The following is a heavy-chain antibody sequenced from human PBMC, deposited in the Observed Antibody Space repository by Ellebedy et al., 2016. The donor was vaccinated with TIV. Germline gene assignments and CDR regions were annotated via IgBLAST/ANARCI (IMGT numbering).Heavy chain of an antibody. CDR3: ARGATSGGYYYGSGSYGY. V-gene: IGHV4-38-2*02. Sequence: SETLSLXCTVSGYSISSGYYWGWIRQPPGKGLEWIGSIYHSGSTYYNPSLKSRVTISVDTSKNQFSLKLSSVTAADTAVYYCARGATSGGYYYGSGSYGYWGQGTLVTVSS. CDR2: IYHSGST. CDR1: GYSISSGYY. D-gene: IGHD3-10*01. J-gene: IGHJ4*02.